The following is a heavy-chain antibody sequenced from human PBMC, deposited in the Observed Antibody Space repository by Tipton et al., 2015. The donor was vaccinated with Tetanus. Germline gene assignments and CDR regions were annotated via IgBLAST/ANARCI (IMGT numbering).Heavy chain of an antibody. Sequence: SLRLSCVVSGFTFSSYKMNWVRQAPGKGLEWVSSISSTSTYIDYADSLKGRFTVSRDNGKNSLYLQINNLRADDTAVYYCASGVTLDYWGQGTLVSVSS. J-gene: IGHJ4*02. CDR1: GFTFSSYK. D-gene: IGHD3-10*01. CDR2: ISSTSTYI. V-gene: IGHV3-21*01. CDR3: ASGVTLDY.